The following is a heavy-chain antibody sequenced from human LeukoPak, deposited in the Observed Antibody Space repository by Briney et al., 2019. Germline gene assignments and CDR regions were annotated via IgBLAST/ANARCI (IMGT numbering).Heavy chain of an antibody. D-gene: IGHD2-15*01. CDR1: GGSISSYY. J-gene: IGHJ4*02. CDR3: ARVSCSGGSCYSPYHFDY. CDR2: IYYSGST. V-gene: IGHV4-59*01. Sequence: SETLSFTCTVSGGSISSYYWSWIRQPPGKGLEWIGYIYYSGSTNYNPSLKSRVTISVDTSKNQFSLKLSSVTAADTAVYYCARVSCSGGSCYSPYHFDYWGQGTLVTVSS.